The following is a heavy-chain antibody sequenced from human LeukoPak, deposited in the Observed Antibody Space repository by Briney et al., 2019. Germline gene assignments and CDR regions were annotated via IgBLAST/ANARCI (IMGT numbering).Heavy chain of an antibody. CDR1: GSIFTSYW. D-gene: IGHD4-17*01. CDR3: ARQDTVTTGFDY. J-gene: IGHJ4*02. V-gene: IGHV5-51*01. Sequence: GASLQISCQGSGSIFTSYWIGWVRQLPGKGLEWMGIIYPGDSDTRYNPSFQGQVTFSADKSISTAYLQWSSLKASDTAMYYCARQDTVTTGFDYWGQGTLVTVSS. CDR2: IYPGDSDT.